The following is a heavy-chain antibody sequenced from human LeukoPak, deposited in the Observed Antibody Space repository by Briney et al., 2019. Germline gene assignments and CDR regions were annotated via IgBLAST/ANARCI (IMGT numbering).Heavy chain of an antibody. J-gene: IGHJ5*02. D-gene: IGHD4-17*01. CDR3: ARDSNYGDYQNWFDP. CDR1: GFTFSSYA. Sequence: GGSLRLSCAASGFTFSSYAMSWVRQAPGKGLEWVSSISSSSSYIYYADSVKGRFTISRDNAKNSLYLQMNSLRAEDTAVYYCARDSNYGDYQNWFDPWGQGTLVTVSS. CDR2: ISSSSSYI. V-gene: IGHV3-21*01.